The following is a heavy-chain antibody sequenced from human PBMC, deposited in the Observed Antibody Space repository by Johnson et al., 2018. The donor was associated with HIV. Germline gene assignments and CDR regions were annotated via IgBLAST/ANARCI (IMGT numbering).Heavy chain of an antibody. Sequence: QMQLVESGGGVVQPGKSLRLSCAASGFTFSCYAIHWVRQAPGKGLEWVAVIWYDGSNKYYADSVKGRFTISRDNSKNTIYLQMNSLRVEDTAVYYCAKPYYDFWSGYYEYNAFDIWGQGTLVTVSS. J-gene: IGHJ3*02. V-gene: IGHV3-33*06. CDR2: IWYDGSNK. CDR1: GFTFSCYA. D-gene: IGHD3-3*01. CDR3: AKPYYDFWSGYYEYNAFDI.